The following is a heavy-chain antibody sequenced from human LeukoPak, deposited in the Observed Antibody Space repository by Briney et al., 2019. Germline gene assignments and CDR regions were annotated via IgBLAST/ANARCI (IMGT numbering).Heavy chain of an antibody. V-gene: IGHV3-43*02. CDR3: ARVIAVAGGDY. CDR1: GFTFDDYA. J-gene: IGHJ4*02. CDR2: ISGDGGST. D-gene: IGHD6-19*01. Sequence: GGSLRLSCAASGFTFDDYAMHWVRQAPGKGLEWVSLISGDGGSTYYADSVKGRFTISRDNAKNSLYLQMNSLRAEDTAVYYCARVIAVAGGDYWGQGTLVTVSS.